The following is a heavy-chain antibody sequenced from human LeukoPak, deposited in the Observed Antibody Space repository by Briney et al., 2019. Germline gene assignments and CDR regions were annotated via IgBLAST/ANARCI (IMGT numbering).Heavy chain of an antibody. J-gene: IGHJ2*01. D-gene: IGHD3-10*01. CDR2: IYPADSDT. Sequence: KPGESLKIYGKCSGYLFTSYWIASVRQMPGKGLEWMGIIYPADSDTRYSPSFQGQVTISADKSISTAFLRWTSLKASDTAIYYCARGSGTGSPIGTRYVDLWGRGTLVTVSS. V-gene: IGHV5-51*01. CDR1: GYLFTSYW. CDR3: ARGSGTGSPIGTRYVDL.